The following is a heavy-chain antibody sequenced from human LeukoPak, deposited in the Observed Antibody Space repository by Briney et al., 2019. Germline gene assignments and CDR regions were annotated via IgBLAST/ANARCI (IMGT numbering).Heavy chain of an antibody. CDR1: GFTFSSYG. V-gene: IGHV3-33*01. D-gene: IGHD3-10*01. CDR3: AREYYGSGSCFDY. CDR2: IWYDGSNK. Sequence: PGRSLRLSCAASGFTFSSYGMHWVRQAPGKGLEWVAVIWYDGSNKYYADSVKGRFTISRDNSKNTLYLQMNSLRAEDTAVYYCAREYYGSGSCFDYWGQGTLVTVSS. J-gene: IGHJ4*02.